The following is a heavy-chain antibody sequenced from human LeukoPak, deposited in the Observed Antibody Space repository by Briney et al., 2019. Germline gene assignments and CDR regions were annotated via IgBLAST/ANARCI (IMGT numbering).Heavy chain of an antibody. CDR1: GGSISSSGYY. CDR3: ARGAHFLKYYMDV. CDR2: IYYSGST. J-gene: IGHJ6*03. Sequence: TSETLSLTCTVSGGSISSSGYYWGWIRQPPGKGLEWIGTIYYSGSTSYNPSLKSRVTISIDTSKNQFSLKLTSVTAADTAVYYCARGAHFLKYYMDVWGKGTTVTVSS. V-gene: IGHV4-39*07.